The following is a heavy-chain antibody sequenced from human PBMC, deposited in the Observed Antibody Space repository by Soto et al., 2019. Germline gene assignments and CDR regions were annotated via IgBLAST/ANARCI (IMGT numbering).Heavy chain of an antibody. CDR3: ARDIPKVGATYYYYYGMDV. CDR2: INPSGGST. V-gene: IGHV1-46*01. CDR1: GYTFTSYY. D-gene: IGHD1-26*01. J-gene: IGHJ6*02. Sequence: ASVKVSCKASGYTFTSYYMHWVRRAPGQGLEWMGIINPSGGSTSYAQKFQGRVTMTRDTSTSTVYMELSSLRSEDTAVYYCARDIPKVGATYYYYYGMDVWGQGTTVTVSS.